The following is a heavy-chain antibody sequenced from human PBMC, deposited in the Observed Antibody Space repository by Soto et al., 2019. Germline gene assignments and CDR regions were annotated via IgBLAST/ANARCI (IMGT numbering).Heavy chain of an antibody. V-gene: IGHV4-34*01. J-gene: IGHJ6*02. CDR3: ASASLYGMVG. CDR2: INHSGST. Sequence: SETLSLTCSVYGGSFSGYYWSWIRQPPGKGLEWIGEINHSGSTNYNPSLKGRVTISVDTSKNQFSLKLSSVTAADTAVYYCASASLYGMVGWGQGTTVTVSS. D-gene: IGHD3-16*01. CDR1: GGSFSGYY.